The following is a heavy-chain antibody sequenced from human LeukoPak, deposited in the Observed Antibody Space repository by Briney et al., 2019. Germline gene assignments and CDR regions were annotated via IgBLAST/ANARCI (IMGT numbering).Heavy chain of an antibody. D-gene: IGHD5-12*01. V-gene: IGHV3-7*05. CDR3: AREYSGYDRFDY. Sequence: GGSRRLSCAASGFFFSSYWMTWVRQAPGKGLEWVANIKKGGSEKYYVDSVKGRFTISRDNAKNSLYLEMNSLRAEDTAVYYCAREYSGYDRFDYWGQGTLVTVSS. J-gene: IGHJ4*02. CDR1: GFFFSSYW. CDR2: IKKGGSEK.